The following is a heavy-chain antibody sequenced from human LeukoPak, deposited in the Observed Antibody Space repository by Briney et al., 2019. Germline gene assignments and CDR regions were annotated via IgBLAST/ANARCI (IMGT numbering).Heavy chain of an antibody. CDR2: INHSGST. CDR1: GGSFSRYY. V-gene: IGHV4-34*01. J-gene: IGHJ2*01. Sequence: SETLSLTCAVYGGSFSRYYWGWLGQPPGKGLEWIGEINHSGSTNYNPSLKSRVTISVDTSKNQFSLRLSSVTAADTAVYYCARVLEGSSGQHWYFDLWGRGTLVTVSS. D-gene: IGHD6-19*01. CDR3: ARVLEGSSGQHWYFDL.